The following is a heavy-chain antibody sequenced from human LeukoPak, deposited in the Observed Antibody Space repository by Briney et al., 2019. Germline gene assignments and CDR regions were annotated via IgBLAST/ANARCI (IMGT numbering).Heavy chain of an antibody. J-gene: IGHJ4*01. D-gene: IGHD2-15*01. Sequence: GGSLRLSCTASGFTFSTCAMHWVRQAPGKGLEWVAIISYDETNEYYADSVKGRFTISRDNSKNTLYLQMNSPRVEDTAVYYCATCVRGGYVPCDYWGHGTLVTVSS. CDR2: ISYDETNE. CDR3: ATCVRGGYVPCDY. CDR1: GFTFSTCA. V-gene: IGHV3-30-3*01.